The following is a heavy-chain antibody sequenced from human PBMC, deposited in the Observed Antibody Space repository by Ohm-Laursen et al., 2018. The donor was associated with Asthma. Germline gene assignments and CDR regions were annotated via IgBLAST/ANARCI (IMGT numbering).Heavy chain of an antibody. J-gene: IGHJ4*02. CDR1: GFTFSSYA. V-gene: IGHV3-30-3*01. CDR2: ISYDGSNK. CDR3: ARDSVTIFGVTIFDY. D-gene: IGHD3-3*01. Sequence: SLRLSCAASGFTFSSYAMHWVRQAPGKGLEWVAVISYDGSNKYYADSVKGRFTISRDDSKNTLYLQMNSLRAEDTAVYYCARDSVTIFGVTIFDYWGQGTLVTVSS.